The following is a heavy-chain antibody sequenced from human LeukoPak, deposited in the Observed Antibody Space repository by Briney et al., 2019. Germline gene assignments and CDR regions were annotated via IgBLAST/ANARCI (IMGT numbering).Heavy chain of an antibody. D-gene: IGHD3-3*01. CDR3: ARERGYDSWSGSRVLFDH. J-gene: IGHJ4*02. CDR2: ISGSSSTI. CDR1: GFTFSSYG. V-gene: IGHV3-48*04. Sequence: PGGSLRLSCAASGFTFSSYGMHWVRQAPGKGLEWVSYISGSSSTIYYADSVKGRFSISRDNAKNSLYLQMNGLRAEDTAVYYCARERGYDSWSGSRVLFDHWGQGTLVTVSS.